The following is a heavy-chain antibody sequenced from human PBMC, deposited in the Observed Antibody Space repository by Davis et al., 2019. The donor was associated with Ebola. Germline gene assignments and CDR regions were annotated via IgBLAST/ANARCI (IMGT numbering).Heavy chain of an antibody. CDR3: AKAYCSSTSCYTWAFDY. Sequence: GESLKISCAASGFSFNDYWMSWVRQAPGKGPEWVANIKQDGGETYYVESVKGRFTISRDNAKNSLYLQMNSLRAEDTAVYYCAKAYCSSTSCYTWAFDYWGQGTLVTVSS. CDR1: GFSFNDYW. V-gene: IGHV3-7*03. D-gene: IGHD2-2*02. J-gene: IGHJ4*02. CDR2: IKQDGGET.